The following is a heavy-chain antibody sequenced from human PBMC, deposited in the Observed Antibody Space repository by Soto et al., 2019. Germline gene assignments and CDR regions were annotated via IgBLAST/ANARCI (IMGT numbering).Heavy chain of an antibody. CDR3: ATRAVAGPGTPLYYYYGMDV. J-gene: IGHJ6*02. CDR1: GYTFTSYY. D-gene: IGHD6-19*01. V-gene: IGHV1-46*01. Sequence: ASVKVSCKASGYTFTSYYMHWVRQAPGQGLEWMGIINPSGGSTSYAQKFQGRVTMTRDTSTSTVYMELSSLRSEDTAVYYCATRAVAGPGTPLYYYYGMDVWGQGATVTVSS. CDR2: INPSGGST.